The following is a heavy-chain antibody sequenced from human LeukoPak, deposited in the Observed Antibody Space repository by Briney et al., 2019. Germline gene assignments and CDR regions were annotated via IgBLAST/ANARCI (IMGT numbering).Heavy chain of an antibody. Sequence: PSETLSLTCTVSGGSISSSSYYWGWIRQPPGKGLEWIGEINHSGSTNYNPSLKGRVTISVDTSKNQFSLKLSSVTAADTAVYYCARTGPWVRLFRYWGQGTLVTVSS. CDR1: GGSISSSSYY. V-gene: IGHV4-39*07. D-gene: IGHD3-22*01. J-gene: IGHJ4*02. CDR2: INHSGST. CDR3: ARTGPWVRLFRY.